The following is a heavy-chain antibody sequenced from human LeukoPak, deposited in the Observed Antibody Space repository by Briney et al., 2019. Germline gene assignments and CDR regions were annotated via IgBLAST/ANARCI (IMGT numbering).Heavy chain of an antibody. CDR1: GFTFSSYC. J-gene: IGHJ5*02. D-gene: IGHD2-2*01. V-gene: IGHV3-7*01. Sequence: AGYLTLSCAASGFTFSSYCMSWVRQAPGKGLEWMANIKQDGSEKYYVDSVKVRFTISRDNAKNSLYLQMNSLRAEDTAVYYCARDDCSSISCYHNWFDPWGQGTLVTVSS. CDR2: IKQDGSEK. CDR3: ARDDCSSISCYHNWFDP.